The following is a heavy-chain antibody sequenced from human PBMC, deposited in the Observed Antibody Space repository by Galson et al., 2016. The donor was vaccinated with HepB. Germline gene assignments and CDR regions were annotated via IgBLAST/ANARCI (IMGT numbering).Heavy chain of an antibody. Sequence: SLRLSCAASGFIFKDYAMHWVRQAPGKGLEWVPSISWNSGSIGYADSVKGRFTISRDNAKNSLYLQMNSLRAEDTAFYYCAQDKASMSVGATNFQHWGQGTLVIVSS. J-gene: IGHJ1*01. CDR2: ISWNSGSI. D-gene: IGHD1-26*01. V-gene: IGHV3-9*01. CDR3: AQDKASMSVGATNFQH. CDR1: GFIFKDYA.